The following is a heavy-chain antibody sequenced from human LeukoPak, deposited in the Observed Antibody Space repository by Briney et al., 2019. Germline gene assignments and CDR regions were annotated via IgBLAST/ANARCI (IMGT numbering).Heavy chain of an antibody. CDR1: GGSISSGSYY. V-gene: IGHV4-61*02. Sequence: SETLSLTCTVSGGSISSGSYYWSWIRQPAGKGLEWIGRIYTSGSTNYNPSLKSRVTISVDTSKNQFSLKLSSVTAADTAVYYCASSSYYDFWSGPPPMDVWGKGTTVTVSS. J-gene: IGHJ6*03. CDR2: IYTSGST. CDR3: ASSSYYDFWSGPPPMDV. D-gene: IGHD3-3*01.